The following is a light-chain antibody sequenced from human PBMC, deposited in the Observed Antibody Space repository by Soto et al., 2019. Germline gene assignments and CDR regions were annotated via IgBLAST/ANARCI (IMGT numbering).Light chain of an antibody. Sequence: SYELTQPPSVSVAPGKTASITCGGNHIGSKSVHWYQQKPGQAPVLVIYYDSDRPSGIPERFSGSNSGNTATLTISRVEAEDEADYYCQVWDSSSDHVVFGGGTKLTVL. CDR1: HIGSKS. CDR3: QVWDSSSDHVV. J-gene: IGLJ2*01. CDR2: YDS. V-gene: IGLV3-21*04.